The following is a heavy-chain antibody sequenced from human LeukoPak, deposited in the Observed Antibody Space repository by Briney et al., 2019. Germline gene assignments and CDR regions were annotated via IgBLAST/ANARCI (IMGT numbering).Heavy chain of an antibody. V-gene: IGHV3-21*01. J-gene: IGHJ4*02. Sequence: GGSLRLSCAASGFTFSSYSMNWVRQAPGKGLEWVSSISSSSSYIYYADSVKGRFTISRDNAKNSLYLQMNSLRAEDTAVYYCARPQDSSGYKGQYYFDYWGQGTLVTVSS. CDR1: GFTFSSYS. CDR2: ISSSSSYI. D-gene: IGHD3-22*01. CDR3: ARPQDSSGYKGQYYFDY.